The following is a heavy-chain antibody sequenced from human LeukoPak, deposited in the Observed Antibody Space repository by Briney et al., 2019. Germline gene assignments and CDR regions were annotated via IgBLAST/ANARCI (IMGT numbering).Heavy chain of an antibody. J-gene: IGHJ4*02. D-gene: IGHD3-22*01. CDR1: GFTFSSYS. CDR2: ISSSSSYI. Sequence: GGSLRLSCAASGFTFSSYSMNWVRQAPGKGLEWVSSISSSSSYIYYADSVKGRFTISRDNAKNSLYLQMNSLRAEDTAVYYCARYDYYDSSGYYEGPGYWGQGTPVTVSS. V-gene: IGHV3-21*01. CDR3: ARYDYYDSSGYYEGPGY.